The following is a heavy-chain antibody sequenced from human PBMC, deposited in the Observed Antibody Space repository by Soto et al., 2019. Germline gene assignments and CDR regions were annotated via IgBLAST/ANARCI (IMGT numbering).Heavy chain of an antibody. CDR1: GGTFSSYA. CDR2: IIPIFGTA. V-gene: IGHV1-69*06. J-gene: IGHJ6*04. D-gene: IGHD3-16*01. Sequence: QVQLVQSGAEVKKPGSSVKVSCKASGGTFSSYAISWVRQAPGQGLEWMGGIIPIFGTANYAQKLQGRVTITADKSTSTAYMELSSLRSEDTAVYYCATRIQRTVLSSRTLSYYYGKDVWGKGTTVTVSS. CDR3: ATRIQRTVLSSRTLSYYYGKDV.